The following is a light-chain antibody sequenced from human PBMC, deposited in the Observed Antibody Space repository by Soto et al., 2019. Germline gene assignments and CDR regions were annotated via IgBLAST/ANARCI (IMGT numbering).Light chain of an antibody. CDR2: EVS. Sequence: QSVLTQPPSVSGSPGQSVTISCTGTSSDVGDYNYVSWYQQHPGKAPKLMIYEVSNRPSGVSNRFSGSKSGNTASLTISGLQAEDEADYYCSSYTSSSTLEVFGTGTKVTVL. J-gene: IGLJ1*01. V-gene: IGLV2-14*01. CDR1: SSDVGDYNY. CDR3: SSYTSSSTLEV.